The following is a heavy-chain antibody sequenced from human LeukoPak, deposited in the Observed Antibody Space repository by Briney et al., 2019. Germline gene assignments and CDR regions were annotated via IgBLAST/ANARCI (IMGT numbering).Heavy chain of an antibody. CDR3: ARDRAKRGIAVAGTSFDY. CDR2: ISSSSSYI. V-gene: IGHV3-21*01. J-gene: IGHJ4*02. CDR1: GFTFSSYS. Sequence: PGGSLRLSCAASGFTFSSYSMNWVRQAPGKGLEWVSSISSSSSYIYYADSVKGRFTISRDNAKNSLYLQMNSLSAEDTAVYYCARDRAKRGIAVAGTSFDYWGQGTLVTVSS. D-gene: IGHD6-19*01.